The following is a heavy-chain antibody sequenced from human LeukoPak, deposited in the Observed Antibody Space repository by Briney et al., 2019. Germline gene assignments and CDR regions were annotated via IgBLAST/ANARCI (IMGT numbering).Heavy chain of an antibody. V-gene: IGHV4-59*01. CDR1: GGSISSYY. D-gene: IGHD6-19*01. Sequence: SETLSLTCTVSGGSISSYYWSWIRQPPGKGLEWIGYIYYSGSTNYNPSLKSRVTISVDTSKNQSSLKLSSVTAADTAVYYCASYSSGWYVPAFDIWGQGTMVTVSS. CDR2: IYYSGST. J-gene: IGHJ3*02. CDR3: ASYSSGWYVPAFDI.